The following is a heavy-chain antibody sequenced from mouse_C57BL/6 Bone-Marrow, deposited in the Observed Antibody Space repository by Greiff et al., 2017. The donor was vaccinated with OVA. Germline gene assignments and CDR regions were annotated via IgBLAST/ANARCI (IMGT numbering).Heavy chain of an antibody. CDR3: ARTHYYGSSPFDY. Sequence: QVQLKQPGAELVMPGASVKLSCKASGYTFTSYWMHWVKQRPGQGLEWIGEIDPSDSYTNYNQKFKGKSTLTVDKSSSTAYMQLSSLTSEDSAVYYCARTHYYGSSPFDYWGQGTTLTVSS. CDR2: IDPSDSYT. J-gene: IGHJ2*01. V-gene: IGHV1-69*01. CDR1: GYTFTSYW. D-gene: IGHD1-1*01.